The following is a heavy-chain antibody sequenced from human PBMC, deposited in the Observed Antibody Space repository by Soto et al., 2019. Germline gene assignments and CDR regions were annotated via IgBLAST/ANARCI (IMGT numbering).Heavy chain of an antibody. CDR3: AIKVSGSNGRPDWWYFDL. V-gene: IGHV3-23*01. CDR1: GFTFSGYA. D-gene: IGHD3-10*01. Sequence: EVQLLDSGGGLVQPGGSLRLSCAASGFTFSGYALTWVRQAPGKGLEWVSAISGGGDATFYADSVKGRFTISRDNSKNSLYLQMNTLMSVHTPVYYGAIKVSGSNGRPDWWYFDLWGRGTLVTVSP. J-gene: IGHJ2*01. CDR2: ISGGGDAT.